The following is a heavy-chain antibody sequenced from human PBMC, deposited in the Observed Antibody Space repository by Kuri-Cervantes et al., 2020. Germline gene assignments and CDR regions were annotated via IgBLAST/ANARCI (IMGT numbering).Heavy chain of an antibody. V-gene: IGHV4-39*02. J-gene: IGHJ4*02. Sequence: SETLSLTCTVSGGSISSSSYYWGWIRQPPGKGLEWIGSIYYSGSTYYNPSLKSRVTISVDTSKNQFSLKLSSVTAADTAVYYCAKDQGSVGYYFDYWGQGTPVTVSS. CDR2: IYYSGST. CDR3: AKDQGSVGYYFDY. D-gene: IGHD1-26*01. CDR1: GGSISSSSYY.